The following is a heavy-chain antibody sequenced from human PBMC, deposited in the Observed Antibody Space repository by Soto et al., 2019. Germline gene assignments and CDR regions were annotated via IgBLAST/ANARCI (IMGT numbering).Heavy chain of an antibody. CDR3: VRYCSTSKCPFDY. D-gene: IGHD2-2*01. CDR1: GGSTSSGGSY. Sequence: SETLSLTCTVSGGSTSSGGSYWGWIRQPPGKGLEWIVYIYYSGNTYFNPSPKSRVTLPVDTSKNQFSLNLSSVTAADTAVYYCVRYCSTSKCPFDYWGQGTLVTVSS. V-gene: IGHV4-30-4*01. J-gene: IGHJ4*02. CDR2: IYYSGNT.